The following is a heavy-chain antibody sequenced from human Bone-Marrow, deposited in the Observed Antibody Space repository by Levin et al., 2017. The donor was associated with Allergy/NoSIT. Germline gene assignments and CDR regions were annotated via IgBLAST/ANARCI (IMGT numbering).Heavy chain of an antibody. CDR3: ARAYLGYRVWFGELSFGPPSNWFDP. V-gene: IGHV3-7*04. CDR1: GFTFSSYW. D-gene: IGHD3-10*01. J-gene: IGHJ5*02. Sequence: GGSLRLSCAASGFTFSSYWMSWVRQAPGKGLEWVANIKQDGSEKYYVDSVKGRFTISRDNAKNSLYLQMNSLRAEDTAVYYCARAYLGYRVWFGELSFGPPSNWFDPWGQGTLVTVSS. CDR2: IKQDGSEK.